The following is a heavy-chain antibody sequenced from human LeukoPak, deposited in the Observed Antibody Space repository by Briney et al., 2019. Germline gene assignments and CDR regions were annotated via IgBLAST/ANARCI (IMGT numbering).Heavy chain of an antibody. CDR3: ASTLTYYYGSGSYYIDC. CDR1: GGSISSTSYY. Sequence: KPSETPSLTCTVSGGSISSTSYYWGWIRQSPGKGLEWIGSVYYTGSTQDNPSLKGRVTISEDTSKNQFSLKLTSVTAEDTAVYYCASTLTYYYGSGSYYIDCWGQGTLVTVSS. J-gene: IGHJ4*02. D-gene: IGHD3-10*01. CDR2: VYYTGST. V-gene: IGHV4-39*01.